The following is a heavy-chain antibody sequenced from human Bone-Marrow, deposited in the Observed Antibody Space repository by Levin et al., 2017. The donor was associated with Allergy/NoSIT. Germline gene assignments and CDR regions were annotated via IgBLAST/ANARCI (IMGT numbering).Heavy chain of an antibody. D-gene: IGHD3-22*01. CDR3: ARGDDYDSSGYYSADY. Sequence: GGSLRLSCAASGFTFSSYWMSWVRQAPGKGLEWVANIKQDGSEKYYVDSLKGRFTISRDNAKNSLYLQMNSRRAEDTAVYYCARGDDYDSSGYYSADYWGQGTLVTVSS. J-gene: IGHJ4*02. V-gene: IGHV3-7*01. CDR1: GFTFSSYW. CDR2: IKQDGSEK.